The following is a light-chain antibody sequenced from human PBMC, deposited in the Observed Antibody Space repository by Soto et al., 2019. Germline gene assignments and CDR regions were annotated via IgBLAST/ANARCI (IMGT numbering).Light chain of an antibody. CDR3: QQYGSSLRT. Sequence: FTLSVFTLSMPPGDGATLSCRASQSVKSSFLAWYQQKPGQAPRLLIFGTSNRATGIPDRFSAGESGAGFTLTISRLEPEDFAVYYCQQYGSSLRTFGQGTKVDIK. CDR1: QSVKSSF. CDR2: GTS. J-gene: IGKJ1*01. V-gene: IGKV3-20*01.